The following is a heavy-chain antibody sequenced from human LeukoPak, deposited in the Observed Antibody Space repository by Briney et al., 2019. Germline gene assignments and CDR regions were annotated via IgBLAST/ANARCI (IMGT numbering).Heavy chain of an antibody. V-gene: IGHV3-21*01. CDR2: ISRSSSYI. J-gene: IGHJ4*02. D-gene: IGHD4-23*01. CDR3: ARGGVSVGGNLDY. Sequence: GGSLRLSCTASGFTFSSYAMSWVRQAPGKGLEWVSSISRSSSYIYYADSMKGRFTISRDNANNSLFLQMNSLRAEDTAVYYCARGGVSVGGNLDYWGQGTLVTVSS. CDR1: GFTFSSYA.